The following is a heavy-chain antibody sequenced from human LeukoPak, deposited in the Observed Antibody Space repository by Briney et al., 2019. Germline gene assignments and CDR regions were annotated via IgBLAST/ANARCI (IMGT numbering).Heavy chain of an antibody. D-gene: IGHD3-10*01. V-gene: IGHV3-74*01. Sequence: GGSLRLSCAASGFTFSSYWMHWVRQAPEKGLVWVSRINPDGSTTTYADSVEGRFTISRDNARNTLYLQMNSLRVEDTAVYYCARVGVGSYHFDDWGQGTLVTVSS. CDR1: GFTFSSYW. CDR3: ARVGVGSYHFDD. J-gene: IGHJ4*02. CDR2: INPDGSTT.